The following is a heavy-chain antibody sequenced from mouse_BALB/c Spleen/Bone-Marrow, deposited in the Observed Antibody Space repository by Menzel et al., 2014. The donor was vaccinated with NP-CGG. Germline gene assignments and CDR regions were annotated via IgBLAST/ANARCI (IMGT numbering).Heavy chain of an antibody. CDR3: ARWGDYDGYFDV. Sequence: EVKLMESGPSLVKPSQTLSLTCSVTGDSITSGYWNWIRKFPGNKLVYMGYISYSGSTYYNPSLKSRISITRDTSKNQYYLQLNSVTTEDTATYYCARWGDYDGYFDVWGAGTTVTVSS. CDR1: GDSITSGY. V-gene: IGHV3-8*02. CDR2: ISYSGST. J-gene: IGHJ1*01. D-gene: IGHD2-4*01.